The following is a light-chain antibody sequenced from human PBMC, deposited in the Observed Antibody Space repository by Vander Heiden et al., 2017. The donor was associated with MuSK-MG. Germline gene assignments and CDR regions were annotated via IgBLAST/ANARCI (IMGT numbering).Light chain of an antibody. J-gene: IGKJ3*01. Sequence: IHIPQSPSTLSASVGDRVTITCRASQSISSWLACYQQNPGKAPKLLIYKASSSESGVPSRFSGSASATEFSLTISMLQPDDFATYYCQQENSYPLTFGHGTKVDIK. CDR2: KAS. V-gene: IGKV1-5*03. CDR3: QQENSYPLT. CDR1: QSISSW.